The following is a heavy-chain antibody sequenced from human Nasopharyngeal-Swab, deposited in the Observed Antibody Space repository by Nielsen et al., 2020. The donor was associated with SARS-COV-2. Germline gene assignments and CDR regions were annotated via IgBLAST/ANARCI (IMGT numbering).Heavy chain of an antibody. D-gene: IGHD3-3*01. CDR3: ARHAPSTYYDFWSGGHNWFDP. V-gene: IGHV4-34*01. J-gene: IGHJ5*02. CDR1: GGSFSGYY. CDR2: IYYSGST. Sequence: GSLRLSCAVYGGSFSGYYWSWIRQPPGKGLEWIGSIYYSGSTYYNPSLKSRVTISVDTSKNQFSLKLSSVTAADTAVYFCARHAPSTYYDFWSGGHNWFDPWGQGTLVTVSS.